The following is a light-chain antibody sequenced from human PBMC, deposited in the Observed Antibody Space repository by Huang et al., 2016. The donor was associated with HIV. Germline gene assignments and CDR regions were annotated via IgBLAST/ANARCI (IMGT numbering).Light chain of an antibody. CDR1: QSLMQSNGYNY. J-gene: IGKJ4*01. V-gene: IGKV2-28*01. CDR2: LGS. Sequence: DIVKTQSPLSLPVTPGEPASISCRSSQSLMQSNGYNYLDWYLQKPGQSPQLLLYLGSNRASGVPDRFSGSGSGTAFTLKISRVEAEDVGVYYCMQTLQTPLTFGGGTKVEIK. CDR3: MQTLQTPLT.